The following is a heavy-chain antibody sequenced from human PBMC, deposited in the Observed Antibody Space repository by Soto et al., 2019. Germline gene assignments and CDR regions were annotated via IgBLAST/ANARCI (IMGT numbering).Heavy chain of an antibody. CDR3: ARLPPLYYDFWSGSPDY. D-gene: IGHD3-3*01. V-gene: IGHV4-34*01. Sequence: PSETLSLTCAVYGGSFSGYYWSCTRQPPGKGLEWIGEINHSGSTNYNPSLKSRVTISVDTSKNQFSLKLSSVTAADTAVYYCARLPPLYYDFWSGSPDYWGQGTLVTVSS. J-gene: IGHJ4*02. CDR2: INHSGST. CDR1: GGSFSGYY.